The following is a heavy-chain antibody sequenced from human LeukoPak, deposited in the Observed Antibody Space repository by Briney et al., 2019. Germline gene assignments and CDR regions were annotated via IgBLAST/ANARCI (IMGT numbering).Heavy chain of an antibody. J-gene: IGHJ5*02. D-gene: IGHD5-18*01. V-gene: IGHV4-59*08. CDR1: GGSFSNYY. CDR2: IYYSGST. CDR3: ARHPTALVSYGFDP. Sequence: PSETLSLTCTVSGGSFSNYYWSWIRQPPGKGLEWIGYIYYSGSTNYNPPLKSRVTISVDTSKNQFSLNLSSVTAADTAVYYCARHPTALVSYGFDPWGQGTLVTVSS.